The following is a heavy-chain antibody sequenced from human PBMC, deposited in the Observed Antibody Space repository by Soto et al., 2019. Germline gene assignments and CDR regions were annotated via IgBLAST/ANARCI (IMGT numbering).Heavy chain of an antibody. D-gene: IGHD1-1*01. V-gene: IGHV1-46*01. CDR3: ARLERPTPYYYYGLAV. Sequence: GASVKVSCKASGYTFTSSYMHWVRQAPGQGLEWLGIFNPSGGSTTYAQKFQGRLTMTRDTSTTTIYMELSGLRSEDTAVYYCARLERPTPYYYYGLAVCGQGTTVTVSS. CDR2: FNPSGGST. CDR1: GYTFTSSY. J-gene: IGHJ6*02.